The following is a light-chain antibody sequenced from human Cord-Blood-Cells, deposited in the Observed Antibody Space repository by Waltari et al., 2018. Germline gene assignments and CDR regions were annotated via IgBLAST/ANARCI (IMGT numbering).Light chain of an antibody. CDR3: AAWDDSLNGHVV. CDR2: SNN. CDR1: SSNIGSNT. V-gene: IGLV1-44*01. J-gene: IGLJ2*01. Sequence: QSVLTQPPSASGTPGQRVTISCSGSSSNIGSNTVNWSQQLPGTAPKHLIYSNNQRPSGVPDRFSGSKSGTSASLAISGLQSEDEADYYCAAWDDSLNGHVVFGGGTKLTVL.